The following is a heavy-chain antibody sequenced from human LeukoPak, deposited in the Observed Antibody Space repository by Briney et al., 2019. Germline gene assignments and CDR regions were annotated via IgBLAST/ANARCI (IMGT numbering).Heavy chain of an antibody. Sequence: PPETLSLTCAVYGGSFSGYYWSWIRQPPGKGLEWIGEINHSGSTNYNPSLKSRVTISVDTSKNQFSLKLSSVTAADTAVYYCARGPYIVVVPPKRNWFDPWGQGTLVTVSS. J-gene: IGHJ5*02. CDR3: ARGPYIVVVPPKRNWFDP. V-gene: IGHV4-34*01. CDR1: GGSFSGYY. CDR2: INHSGST. D-gene: IGHD2-2*01.